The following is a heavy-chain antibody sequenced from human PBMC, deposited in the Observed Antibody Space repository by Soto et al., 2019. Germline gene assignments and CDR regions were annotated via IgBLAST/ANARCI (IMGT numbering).Heavy chain of an antibody. CDR2: IYYSGCT. Sequence: QVQLQESGPGLVKPSQTLSLTCTVSGGSISSGDYYWSWIRQPPGKGLEWIGYIYYSGCTYYNPSLKSRVTISVDTSKTQFSLKLSSVTAADTAVYYCARIEWVTAIVARGAFDIWGQGTMVTVSS. CDR3: ARIEWVTAIVARGAFDI. D-gene: IGHD2-21*02. J-gene: IGHJ3*02. CDR1: GGSISSGDYY. V-gene: IGHV4-30-4*01.